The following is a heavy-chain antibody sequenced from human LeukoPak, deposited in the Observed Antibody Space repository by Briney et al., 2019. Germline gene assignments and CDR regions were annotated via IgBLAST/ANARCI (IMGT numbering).Heavy chain of an antibody. Sequence: PSETLSLTCTVSGGSISSSSYYWGWIRQPPGKGLEWIGSIYYSGSTYYNLSLKSRVTISVDTSKNQFSLKLSSVTAADTAVYYCAKDLGSDTSGYYGGPPSIWGQGTLVTVSS. V-gene: IGHV4-39*07. J-gene: IGHJ4*02. D-gene: IGHD3-22*01. CDR3: AKDLGSDTSGYYGGPPSI. CDR1: GGSISSSSYY. CDR2: IYYSGST.